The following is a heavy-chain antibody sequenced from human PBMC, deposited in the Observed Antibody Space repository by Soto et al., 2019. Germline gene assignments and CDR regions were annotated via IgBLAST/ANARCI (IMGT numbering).Heavy chain of an antibody. J-gene: IGHJ3*01. CDR3: GRDGSGGIIDS. CDR1: GYTFTGYG. D-gene: IGHD1-26*01. V-gene: IGHV1-18*01. Sequence: QVQLVQSGAEVKKPGASVKVSCKTSGYTFTGYGINWVRQAPGHGLEWMGWISVFNGNTKYGQNIQDRVIMTTDPSTSTAYMELRSLRSDDTAVYFCGRDGSGGIIDSWGQGKMLIVSS. CDR2: ISVFNGNT.